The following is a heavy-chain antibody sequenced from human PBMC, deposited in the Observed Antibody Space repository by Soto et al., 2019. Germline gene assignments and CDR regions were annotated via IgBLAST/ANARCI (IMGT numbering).Heavy chain of an antibody. Sequence: QVQLVQSGAELKKPGASVKVSCKASGYTFTNYGISCVRQAPGQGLEWMGWINTYHGNTKYAQKLQGRVTMTKDTSTSTAYMELTSLRSDDTAVYYCARSHGYSASWGYFYYGMKIWGQGTTVIVSS. V-gene: IGHV1-18*01. D-gene: IGHD6-13*01. CDR1: GYTFTNYG. J-gene: IGHJ6*02. CDR3: ARSHGYSASWGYFYYGMKI. CDR2: INTYHGNT.